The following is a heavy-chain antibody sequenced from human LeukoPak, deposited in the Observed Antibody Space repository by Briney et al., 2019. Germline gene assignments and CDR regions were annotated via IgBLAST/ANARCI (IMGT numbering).Heavy chain of an antibody. J-gene: IGHJ6*04. CDR3: ARLGLLWFGEYYYGMDV. D-gene: IGHD3-10*01. CDR1: GYTLTELS. CDR2: IIPIFGTA. Sequence: SVKVSCKVSGYTLTELSMHWVRQAPGQGLEWMGGIIPIFGTANYAQKFQGRVTITADKSTSTAYMELSSLRSEDTAVYYCARLGLLWFGEYYYGMDVWGKGTTVTVSS. V-gene: IGHV1-69*06.